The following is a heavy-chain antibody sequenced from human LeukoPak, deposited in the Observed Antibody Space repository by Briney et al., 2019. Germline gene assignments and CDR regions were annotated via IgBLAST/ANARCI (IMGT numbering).Heavy chain of an antibody. CDR3: ARNIFWSGSYYDY. CDR2: IYHSGTT. D-gene: IGHD3-3*01. Sequence: SETLSLTCTVSGYSISSGYYWGWIRQPPGKGLEWIGSIYHSGTTYYNPSLKSRVTISVDTSKNQFSLKLSSVTAADTAVYYCARNIFWSGSYYDYWGQGTLATVSS. J-gene: IGHJ4*02. CDR1: GYSISSGYY. V-gene: IGHV4-38-2*02.